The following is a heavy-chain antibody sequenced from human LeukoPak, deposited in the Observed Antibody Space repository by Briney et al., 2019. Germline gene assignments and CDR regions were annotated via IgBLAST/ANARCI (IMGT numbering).Heavy chain of an antibody. D-gene: IGHD3-10*01. CDR1: GFTFSTYA. CDR2: ISGSGDST. V-gene: IGHV3-23*01. CDR3: AKRGVLSGFYFFDY. Sequence: GGSLRLSCAASGFTFSTYAMTWVRQAPGKGLEWVSVISGSGDSTHHADSVKGRFTIPRDNSKNTLYLQMSSLRAEDTALYYCAKRGVLSGFYFFDYWGQGTLVTVSS. J-gene: IGHJ4*02.